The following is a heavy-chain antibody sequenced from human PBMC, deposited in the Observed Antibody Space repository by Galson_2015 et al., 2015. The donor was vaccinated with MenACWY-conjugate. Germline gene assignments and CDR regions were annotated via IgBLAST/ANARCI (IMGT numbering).Heavy chain of an antibody. CDR1: GFPFFTYW. CDR3: TRETFLTSRRRYFHY. CDR2: IKPDGSEK. D-gene: IGHD2/OR15-2a*01. Sequence: SLRLSCAASGFPFFTYWMSWVRQAPGKGLEWVANIKPDGSEKYYVDSVKGRFTISRDNVENSLSLQMDSLTAEDTAVYYCTRETFLTSRRRYFHYWGRGSLVTVSS. J-gene: IGHJ1*01. V-gene: IGHV3-7*03.